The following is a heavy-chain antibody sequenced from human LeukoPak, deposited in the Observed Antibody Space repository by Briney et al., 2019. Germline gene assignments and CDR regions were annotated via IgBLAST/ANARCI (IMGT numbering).Heavy chain of an antibody. CDR2: IHSGGTT. D-gene: IGHD5-12*01. CDR3: ARDSDSGYGPFAS. J-gene: IGHJ4*02. V-gene: IGHV3-53*01. Sequence: GGSLRLSCAASGFTFSGHWMSWVRQAPGKGLEWVSVIHSGGTTNYADSVQGRFTISRDNSKTTVYLHMNSLRAEDTAVYYCARDSDSGYGPFASWGQGTLVTVSS. CDR1: GFTFSGHW.